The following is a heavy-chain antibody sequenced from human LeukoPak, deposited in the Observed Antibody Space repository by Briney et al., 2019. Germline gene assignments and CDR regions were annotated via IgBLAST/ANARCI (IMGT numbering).Heavy chain of an antibody. CDR1: GFTFNNYA. CDR3: AKSRGNFPPYYYYDMDV. V-gene: IGHV3-23*01. CDR2: ISGSGGST. D-gene: IGHD1-26*01. J-gene: IGHJ6*02. Sequence: QAGGSLRLSCAASGFTFNNYAMSWVRQAPGKGLEWVSAISGSGGSTYYADSVKGRFTISRDNSKDTLYLQMNSLRAEDTAVHYCAKSRGNFPPYYYYDMDVWGQGTTVTVSS.